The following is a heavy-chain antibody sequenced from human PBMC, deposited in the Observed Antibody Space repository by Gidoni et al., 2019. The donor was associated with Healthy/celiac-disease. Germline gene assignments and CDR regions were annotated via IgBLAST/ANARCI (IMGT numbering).Heavy chain of an antibody. Sequence: EVQLVESGGGLVQPGRSLRLSCTAPGFPFGAYAMSWFRQAPGKGLEWVGFIRSKAYGGTTEYAASVKGRFTISRDDSKSIAYLQMNSLKTEDTAVYYCTRDSGYYDSSGSGDYWGQGTLVTVSS. J-gene: IGHJ4*02. CDR1: GFPFGAYA. CDR3: TRDSGYYDSSGSGDY. D-gene: IGHD3-22*01. V-gene: IGHV3-49*03. CDR2: IRSKAYGGTT.